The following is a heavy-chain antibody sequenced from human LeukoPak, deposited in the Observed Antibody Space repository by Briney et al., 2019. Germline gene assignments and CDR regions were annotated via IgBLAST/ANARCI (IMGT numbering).Heavy chain of an antibody. V-gene: IGHV3-30-3*01. J-gene: IGHJ4*02. D-gene: IGHD6-13*01. Sequence: GGSLRLSCAASGFTFSSYAMHWVRQAPGKGLEWVAVISYDGSNKYYADSVKGRFTISRDNSKNTLYLQMNSLRAEDTAVYYCARDHSYKGSSWYGVYYFDYWGQGTLVTVSS. CDR3: ARDHSYKGSSWYGVYYFDY. CDR1: GFTFSSYA. CDR2: ISYDGSNK.